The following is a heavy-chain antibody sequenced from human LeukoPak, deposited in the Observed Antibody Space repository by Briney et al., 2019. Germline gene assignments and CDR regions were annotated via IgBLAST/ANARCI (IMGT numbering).Heavy chain of an antibody. CDR2: INPNSGGT. V-gene: IGHV1-2*02. CDR3: AREVSGSGVVVVAATDSWFDP. D-gene: IGHD2-15*01. Sequence: ASVKVSCKASGYTFTGYYMHWVRQAPGQGLEWMGWINPNSGGTNYAQKFQGRVTMTRDTSISTAYMELSRLRSDDTAVYYCAREVSGSGVVVVAATDSWFDPWGQGTLVTVSS. J-gene: IGHJ5*02. CDR1: GYTFTGYY.